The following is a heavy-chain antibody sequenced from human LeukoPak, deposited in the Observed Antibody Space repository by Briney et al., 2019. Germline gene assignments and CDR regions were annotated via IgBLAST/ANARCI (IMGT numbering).Heavy chain of an antibody. V-gene: IGHV1-69*04. CDR3: ARSSGVVPAAIVYYYYGMDV. D-gene: IGHD2-2*01. CDR1: GGTSSSYA. Sequence: SVKVSCKASGGTSSSYAISWVRQAPGQGLEWMGRIIPILGIANYAQKFQGRVTITADKSTSTAYMELSSLRSEDTAVYYCARSSGVVPAAIVYYYYGMDVWGQGTTVTVSS. CDR2: IIPILGIA. J-gene: IGHJ6*02.